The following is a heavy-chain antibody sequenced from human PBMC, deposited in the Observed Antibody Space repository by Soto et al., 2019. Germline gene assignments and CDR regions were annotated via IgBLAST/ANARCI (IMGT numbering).Heavy chain of an antibody. CDR1: GFTFKTYW. V-gene: IGHV3-7*01. CDR2: IKQDGSEK. Sequence: EVQLVESGGGLVQPGGSLRLSCAASGFTFKTYWMTWVRQAPGKGLERVANIKQDGSEKYYVDFVRGRFTISRDNAKNSLYLQMDSLRVEDTAVYYCARVANRYFDLWGRGTLVTVSS. CDR3: ARVANRYFDL. J-gene: IGHJ2*01.